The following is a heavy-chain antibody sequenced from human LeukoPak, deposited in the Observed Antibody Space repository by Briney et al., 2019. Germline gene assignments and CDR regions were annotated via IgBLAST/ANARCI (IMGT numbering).Heavy chain of an antibody. CDR2: IYSGGST. J-gene: IGHJ4*02. CDR1: GFTVSSNY. V-gene: IGHV3-53*01. D-gene: IGHD3-10*01. CDR3: ARHRLDYGSGSYLDY. Sequence: GGSLRLSYAASGFTVSSNYMSWVRQAPGKGLEWVSVIYSGGSTYYADSVKGRFTISRDNSKNTLYLQMNSLRAEDTAVYYCARHRLDYGSGSYLDYWGQGTLVTVSS.